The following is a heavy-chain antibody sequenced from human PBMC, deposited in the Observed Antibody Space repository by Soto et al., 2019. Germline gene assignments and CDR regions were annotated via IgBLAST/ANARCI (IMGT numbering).Heavy chain of an antibody. CDR3: ARDIPILTGYYMVLDY. Sequence: LSLTCTVSGGSLSGLYWNWIRQPPGKGLEWIGNVYDIATTNYNPSLKSRVTISADTSKNQISLKLSSVTTADTAVYFCARDIPILTGYYMVLDYWGHGALVTGSS. J-gene: IGHJ4*01. CDR1: GGSLSGLY. V-gene: IGHV4-59*11. CDR2: VYDIATT. D-gene: IGHD3-9*01.